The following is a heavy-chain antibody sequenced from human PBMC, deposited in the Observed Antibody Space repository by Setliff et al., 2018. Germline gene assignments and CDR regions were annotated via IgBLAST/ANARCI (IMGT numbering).Heavy chain of an antibody. Sequence: SETLSLTCTVSGGSISSYYWSWIRQPPGKGLEWVGNIGHTGSINYNPSLKSRLTISRDTSKNQVSLKLNSVTAADMAVYYCAREQWLDPPGYYYMDVWAEGTTVTVSS. J-gene: IGHJ6*03. CDR2: IGHTGSI. D-gene: IGHD6-19*01. V-gene: IGHV4-59*12. CDR3: AREQWLDPPGYYYMDV. CDR1: GGSISSYY.